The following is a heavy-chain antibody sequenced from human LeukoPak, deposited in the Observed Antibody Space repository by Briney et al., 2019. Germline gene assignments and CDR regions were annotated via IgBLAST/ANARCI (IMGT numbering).Heavy chain of an antibody. CDR2: ISGSSSYI. D-gene: IGHD2-2*02. V-gene: IGHV3-21*01. Sequence: AGGSLRLSCAASGFTFSSYSMNWVRQAPGKGLEWVSSISGSSSYIYYADSVKGRFTISRDNAKNSLYLQMSSLRAEDTAVYYCARGRYCTSTSCYTSYYYYFGMDVWGQGTTVTVSS. CDR1: GFTFSSYS. J-gene: IGHJ6*02. CDR3: ARGRYCTSTSCYTSYYYYFGMDV.